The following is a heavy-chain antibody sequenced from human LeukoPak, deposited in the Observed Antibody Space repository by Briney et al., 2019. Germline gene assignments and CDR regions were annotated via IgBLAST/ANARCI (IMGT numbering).Heavy chain of an antibody. J-gene: IGHJ3*02. CDR3: ARGYYYGSGSPYAFDI. Sequence: NPSETLSLTCTVSGGSISSYYWSWIRQPAGKGLEWIGRIYTSGSTNYNPSLKSRVTMSVDTSKNQCSLKVSSVTAADTAVYYCARGYYYGSGSPYAFDIWGPGTMITVSS. CDR2: IYTSGST. D-gene: IGHD3-10*01. CDR1: GGSISSYY. V-gene: IGHV4-4*07.